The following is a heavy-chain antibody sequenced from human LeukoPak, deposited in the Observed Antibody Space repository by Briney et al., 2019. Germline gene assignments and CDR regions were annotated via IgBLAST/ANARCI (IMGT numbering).Heavy chain of an antibody. J-gene: IGHJ4*02. V-gene: IGHV3-7*03. D-gene: IGHD3-10*01. CDR1: GFTFSSYW. CDR3: AREPIRGVFYFDS. Sequence: GGSLRLSCAASGFTFSSYWMSWARQAPGKGLEWVANIKYDASEKIYVDSVKGRFTISRDIAQNSLYLQMNSLRAEDTAVYYCAREPIRGVFYFDSWGQGTLVTVSS. CDR2: IKYDASEK.